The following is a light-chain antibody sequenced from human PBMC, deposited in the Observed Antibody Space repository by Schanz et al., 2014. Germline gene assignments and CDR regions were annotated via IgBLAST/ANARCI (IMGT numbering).Light chain of an antibody. J-gene: IGKJ1*01. Sequence: AIQLTQSPSFLSASVGDRVTITCRASQGISSYLAWYQQKPGRAPKLLIYAASTLQSGVPSRFSGSGSGTDFTLTISSLQPEDFATYYCLQDYNYPRTFGQGTKVEIK. V-gene: IGKV1-6*01. CDR2: AAS. CDR1: QGISSY. CDR3: LQDYNYPRT.